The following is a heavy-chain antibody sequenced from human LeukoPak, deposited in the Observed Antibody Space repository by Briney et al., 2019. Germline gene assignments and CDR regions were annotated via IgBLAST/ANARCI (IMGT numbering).Heavy chain of an antibody. CDR2: INTDGTVT. Sequence: GGSLRLSCAASGFNFSKYWMLWVRQAPGKGLESVSRINTDGTVTTYADSVKGRFTVSRDNADNTMFLQMNSARAEDTAVYYSPTKQWLAPPPDSWGQGTPVTVSS. CDR1: GFNFSKYW. V-gene: IGHV3-74*01. D-gene: IGHD6-19*01. CDR3: PTKQWLAPPPDS. J-gene: IGHJ4*02.